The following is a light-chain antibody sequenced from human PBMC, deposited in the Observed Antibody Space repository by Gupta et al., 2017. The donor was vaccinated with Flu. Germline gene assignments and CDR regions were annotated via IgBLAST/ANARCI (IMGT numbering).Light chain of an antibody. CDR2: GAS. V-gene: IGKV3-20*01. Sequence: GTLQLSPGERATRICWAGQRVSSSYLAWYQQKPGQAPRLLIYGASSMATGLPDRFSGSGSGTDFTLTISRREPEDFAVYYCQQKGSSPMTFGQGTKVEIK. CDR3: QQKGSSPMT. J-gene: IGKJ1*01. CDR1: QRVSSSY.